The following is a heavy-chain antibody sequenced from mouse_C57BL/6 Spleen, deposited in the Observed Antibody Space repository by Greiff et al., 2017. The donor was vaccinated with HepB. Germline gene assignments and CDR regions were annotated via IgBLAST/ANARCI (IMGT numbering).Heavy chain of an antibody. CDR2: IYPGDGDT. D-gene: IGHD1-1*01. V-gene: IGHV1-82*01. CDR1: GYAFSSSW. J-gene: IGHJ4*01. Sequence: VMLVESGPELVKPGASVKISCKASGYAFSSSWMNWVKQRPGKGLEWIGRIYPGDGDTNYNGKFKGKATLTADKSSSTAYMQLSSLTSEDSAVYFCARWNYYGSSYAMDYWGQGTSVTVSS. CDR3: ARWNYYGSSYAMDY.